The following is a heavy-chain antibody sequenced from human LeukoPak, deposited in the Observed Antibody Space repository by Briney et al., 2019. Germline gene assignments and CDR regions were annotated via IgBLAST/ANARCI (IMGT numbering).Heavy chain of an antibody. V-gene: IGHV4-30-2*01. CDR2: IYHSGST. Sequence: SETLSLTCTVSGGSISSGGYYWSWIRQPPGKGLEWIGYIYHSGSTYYNPSLKSRVTISVDRSKNQFSLKLSSVTAADTAVYYCAREVRLRRYYFDYWGQGTLVTVSS. D-gene: IGHD4-17*01. CDR1: GGSISSGGYY. J-gene: IGHJ4*02. CDR3: AREVRLRRYYFDY.